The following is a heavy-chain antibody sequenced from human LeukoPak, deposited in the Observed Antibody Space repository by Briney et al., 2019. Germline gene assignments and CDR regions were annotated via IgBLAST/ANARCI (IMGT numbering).Heavy chain of an antibody. CDR3: AKDYYYGSS. J-gene: IGHJ5*02. D-gene: IGHD3-10*01. Sequence: GTSLRLSCAASGFTFSSYGIHWVRQAPGKGLEWVAVILFDGSRKYYADSVKGRFTISRDNSKNTLYLQMNSLRAEDTAVYYCAKDYYYGSSWGQGTLVTVSS. V-gene: IGHV3-30*18. CDR1: GFTFSSYG. CDR2: ILFDGSRK.